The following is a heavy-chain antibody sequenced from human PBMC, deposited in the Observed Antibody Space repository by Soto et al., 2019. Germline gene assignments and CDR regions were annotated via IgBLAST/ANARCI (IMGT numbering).Heavy chain of an antibody. CDR2: VYYSGRT. J-gene: IGHJ5*02. CDR1: GGSISSGGYY. D-gene: IGHD3-22*01. V-gene: IGHV4-31*01. Sequence: QVQLQESGPGLVKPSQTLSLTCTVSGGSISSGGYYWSWIRQHPGKGLEWIGYVYYSGRTYYNPSLKNPVTISVDTSKNQLSLKLSSVTAADTAVYYCATYDGSDYYSGSPIGWFDPWGQGTLVTVSS. CDR3: ATYDGSDYYSGSPIGWFDP.